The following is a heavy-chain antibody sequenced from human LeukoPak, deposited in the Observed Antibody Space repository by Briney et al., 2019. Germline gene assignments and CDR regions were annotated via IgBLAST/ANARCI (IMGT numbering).Heavy chain of an antibody. V-gene: IGHV1-18*01. CDR2: ISAYNGNT. D-gene: IGHD3-3*01. J-gene: IGHJ4*02. Sequence: ASVKVSCKASGYTFTSYGISWVQQAPGQGLEWMGWISAYNGNTNYAQKLQGRVTMTTGTSTSTAYMELRSLRSDDTAVYYCARESITIFGVVTHKPIDYWGQGTLVTVSS. CDR1: GYTFTSYG. CDR3: ARESITIFGVVTHKPIDY.